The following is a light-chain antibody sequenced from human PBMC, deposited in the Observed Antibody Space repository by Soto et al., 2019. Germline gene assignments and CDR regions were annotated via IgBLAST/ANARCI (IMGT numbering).Light chain of an antibody. CDR3: QQSFITPPLT. J-gene: IGKJ4*01. V-gene: IGKV1-39*01. CDR2: GAS. CDR1: QSISTY. Sequence: DIQMTQSPSSLSASIGDRITITCRASQSISTYLNWYQQKPGKAPNLLIYGASTLQSGVPSRFSGRVSATHFTLTISSLQPEDCATYYCQQSFITPPLTFGGGTQVDIK.